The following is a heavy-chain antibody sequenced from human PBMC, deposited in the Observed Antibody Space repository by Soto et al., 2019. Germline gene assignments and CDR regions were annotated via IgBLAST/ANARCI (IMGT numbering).Heavy chain of an antibody. D-gene: IGHD3-10*01. CDR3: ARDLHGSGTTGGYD. CDR2: IWYDGSNK. V-gene: IGHV3-33*01. Sequence: QPGGSLRLSCAASGFAFSSYGMHWVRQAPGKGLEWVAVIWYDGSNKYYADSVKGRFTISRDNSKNTLYLQMNSLRAEDTAVYYCARDLHGSGTTGGYDWGQGTLVTVSS. CDR1: GFAFSSYG. J-gene: IGHJ4*02.